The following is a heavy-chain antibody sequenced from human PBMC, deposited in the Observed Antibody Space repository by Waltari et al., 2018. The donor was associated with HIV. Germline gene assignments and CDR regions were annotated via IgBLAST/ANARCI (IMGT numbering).Heavy chain of an antibody. D-gene: IGHD5-18*01. CDR3: ARSPQLWPFDYFYYGMDV. CDR2: INPNSGGT. J-gene: IGHJ6*02. Sequence: QVQLVQSGAEVKKPGASVKVSCKASGYTFTGYYMHWVRQAPGQGLEWMGRINPNSGGTNYAQKFQGRVTMTRDTSISTAYMELSRLRSDDTAVYYCARSPQLWPFDYFYYGMDVWGQGTTVTVSS. V-gene: IGHV1-2*06. CDR1: GYTFTGYY.